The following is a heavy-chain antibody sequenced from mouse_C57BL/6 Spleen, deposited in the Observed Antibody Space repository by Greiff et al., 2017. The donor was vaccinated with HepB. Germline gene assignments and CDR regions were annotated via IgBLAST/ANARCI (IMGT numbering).Heavy chain of an antibody. V-gene: IGHV1-54*01. J-gene: IGHJ2*01. CDR3: ARSRGDY. Sequence: QVQLQQSGAELVRPGTSVKVSCKASGYAFTNYLVEWVKQRPGQGLEWIGVINPGSGGTNSNEKFKGKATLTADKSSSTAYMQLSSLTSEDSAVYFCARSRGDYWGQGTTLTVSS. CDR2: INPGSGGT. CDR1: GYAFTNYL.